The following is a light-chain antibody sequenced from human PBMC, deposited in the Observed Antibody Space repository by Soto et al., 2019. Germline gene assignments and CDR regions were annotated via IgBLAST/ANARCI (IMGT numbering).Light chain of an antibody. V-gene: IGLV4-60*03. Sequence: QLVLTQSSSASASLGSSVKLTCTLSSGHGSYIIAWHQQQPGEAPRYLMSVETGGSYNKGSGVPDRFSGSSSGADRFLTISNLQSEDEADYYCEAWDSNTRVFGGGTQLTVL. CDR2: VETGGSY. CDR3: EAWDSNTRV. CDR1: SGHGSYI. J-gene: IGLJ3*02.